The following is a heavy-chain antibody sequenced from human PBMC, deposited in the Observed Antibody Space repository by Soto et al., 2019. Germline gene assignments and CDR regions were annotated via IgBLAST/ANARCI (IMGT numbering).Heavy chain of an antibody. J-gene: IGHJ6*02. CDR2: INHSGST. CDR3: ARDGKSGSYANYYSYSGMDV. V-gene: IGHV4-34*01. CDR1: GGSFSGYY. D-gene: IGHD1-26*01. Sequence: SETLSLTCAVYGGSFSGYYWSWIRQPPGKGLEWIGEINHSGSTNYNPSLKSRVTISVDTSKNQFSLKLSSVTAADTAVYYCARDGKSGSYANYYSYSGMDVWAQGTTVTVSS.